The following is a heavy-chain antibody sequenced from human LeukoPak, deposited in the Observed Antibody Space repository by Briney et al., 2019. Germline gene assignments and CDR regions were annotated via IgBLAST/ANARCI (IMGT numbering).Heavy chain of an antibody. CDR3: AKDRPGIAAAGTSY. CDR2: ISGSGGST. J-gene: IGHJ4*02. V-gene: IGHV3-23*01. Sequence: GSLRLSCSASGFAFSSYAMSWVRQAPGKGLEWVSAISGSGGSTYYADSVKGRFTISRDNSKNTLYLQMNSLRAEDTAVYYCAKDRPGIAAAGTSYWGQGTLVTVSS. D-gene: IGHD6-13*01. CDR1: GFAFSSYA.